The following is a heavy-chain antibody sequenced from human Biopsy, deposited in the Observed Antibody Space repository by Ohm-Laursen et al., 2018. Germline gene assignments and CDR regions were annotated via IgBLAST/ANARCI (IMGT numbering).Heavy chain of an antibody. Sequence: ASVKVSCKVSGYTFTGYHVHWVRQAPGQGLEWMGWINAKTGAPNYAQKFQGRVTMTRDTSISTAYVDLSSLRSDDTAVYYCTRGGYYYDSLAYYYWFVPWGQGTLVTVSS. CDR3: TRGGYYYDSLAYYYWFVP. D-gene: IGHD3-22*01. CDR2: INAKTGAP. V-gene: IGHV1-2*02. J-gene: IGHJ5*02. CDR1: GYTFTGYH.